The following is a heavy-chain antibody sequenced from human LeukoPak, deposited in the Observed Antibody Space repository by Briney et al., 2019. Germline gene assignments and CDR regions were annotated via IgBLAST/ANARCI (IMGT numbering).Heavy chain of an antibody. D-gene: IGHD5-24*01. CDR1: GGSISSGGYY. J-gene: IGHJ4*02. Sequence: TSETLSLTCTVSGGSISSGGYYWSWIRQHPGKGLEWIGYIYYSGSTYYNPSLKSRVTISVDTSKNQFSLKLSSVTAADTAVYFCARGRGGYNSPFDYWGQGTLVTASS. CDR3: ARGRGGYNSPFDY. V-gene: IGHV4-31*03. CDR2: IYYSGST.